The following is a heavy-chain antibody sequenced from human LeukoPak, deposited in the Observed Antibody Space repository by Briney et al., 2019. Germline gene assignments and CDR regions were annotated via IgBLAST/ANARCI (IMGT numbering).Heavy chain of an antibody. Sequence: GGSLRLSCAASGFTLSNNAMNWVRQAPGKGLEWVSSGSGGNTYYSDSVKGRFTISRDNSKSTLYLQMNSLRAEDTAIYYCAKGPMGRGFDYWGQGTLVTVSS. CDR3: AKGPMGRGFDY. V-gene: IGHV3-23*01. J-gene: IGHJ4*02. CDR1: GFTLSNNA. CDR2: GSGGNT. D-gene: IGHD3-10*01.